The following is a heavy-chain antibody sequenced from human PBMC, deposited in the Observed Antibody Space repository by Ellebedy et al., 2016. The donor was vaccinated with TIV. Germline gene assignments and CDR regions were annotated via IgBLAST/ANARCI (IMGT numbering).Heavy chain of an antibody. Sequence: AASVKVSCKASGYTFTSYGISWVRQAPGQGLEWMGWISAYNGNTNYAQKLQGRVTMTTDTSTSTAYMELRSLRSDDTAVYYCARDRDYGDQNWFDPWGQGTLVTVSS. CDR3: ARDRDYGDQNWFDP. CDR2: ISAYNGNT. CDR1: GYTFTSYG. J-gene: IGHJ5*02. D-gene: IGHD4-17*01. V-gene: IGHV1-18*01.